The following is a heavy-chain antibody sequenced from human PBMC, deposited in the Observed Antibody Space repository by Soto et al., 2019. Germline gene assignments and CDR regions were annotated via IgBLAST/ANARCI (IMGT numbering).Heavy chain of an antibody. D-gene: IGHD3-10*01. CDR3: ARDIGSFAYGEGY. J-gene: IGHJ4*02. CDR1: GGSINSYW. CDR2: VYSSGTT. V-gene: IGHV4-4*07. Sequence: KPSETLSLTCSVSGGSINSYWWSWIRQPAGKGLEWIGRVYSSGTTDYNPSLNSRATMSVETSKNQFSLKLSSVTAADTAVYYCARDIGSFAYGEGYWGQGIHVTVSS.